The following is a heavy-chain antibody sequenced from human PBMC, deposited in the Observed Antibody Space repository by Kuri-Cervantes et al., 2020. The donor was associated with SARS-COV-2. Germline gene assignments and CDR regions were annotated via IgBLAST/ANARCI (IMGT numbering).Heavy chain of an antibody. Sequence: SVKVSCKASGGTFSSYAISWVRQAPGQGLEWMGGIIPIFGTANYAQKFQGRVTITADESTSTAYMELSSLRSEDTAVYYCARGPIQTLWAPRYGMDVWGQGTTVTVSS. CDR2: IIPIFGTA. CDR3: ARGPIQTLWAPRYGMDV. V-gene: IGHV1-69*13. CDR1: GGTFSSYA. J-gene: IGHJ6*02. D-gene: IGHD5-18*01.